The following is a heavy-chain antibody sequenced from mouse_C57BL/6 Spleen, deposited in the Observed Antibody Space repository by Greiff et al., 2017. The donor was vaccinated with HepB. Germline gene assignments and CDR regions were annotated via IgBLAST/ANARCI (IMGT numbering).Heavy chain of an antibody. CDR3: AKAYGSFDY. J-gene: IGHJ2*01. Sequence: VQLQESGAELARPGASVKLSCKASGYTFTSYGISWVKQRTGQGLEWIGEIYPGDGDTNYNGKFKGKATLTADKSSSTAYMQLSSLTSEDSAVYFCAKAYGSFDYWGQGTTLTVSS. D-gene: IGHD2-2*01. CDR1: GYTFTSYG. V-gene: IGHV1-81*01. CDR2: IYPGDGDT.